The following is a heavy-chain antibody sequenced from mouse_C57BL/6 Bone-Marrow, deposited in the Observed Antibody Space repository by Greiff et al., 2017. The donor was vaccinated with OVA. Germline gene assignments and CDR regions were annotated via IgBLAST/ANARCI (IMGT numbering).Heavy chain of an antibody. J-gene: IGHJ4*01. CDR1: GYAFSSSW. V-gene: IGHV1-82*01. CDR3: ARRDYYNAMDY. Sequence: QVQLKQSGPELVKPGASVKISCKASGYAFSSSWMNWVKQRPGKGLEWIGRIYPGDGDTNYNGKFKGKATLTADKSSSTAYMQLSSLTSEDSAVYFCARRDYYNAMDYWGQGTSVTVSS. D-gene: IGHD2-12*01. CDR2: IYPGDGDT.